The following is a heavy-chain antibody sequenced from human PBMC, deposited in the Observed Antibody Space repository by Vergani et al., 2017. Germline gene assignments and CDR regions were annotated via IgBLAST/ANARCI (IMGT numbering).Heavy chain of an antibody. J-gene: IGHJ3*02. CDR3: AKDYWPERRRFVGAFDI. V-gene: IGHV3-30*18. D-gene: IGHD1-1*01. Sequence: VQLVESGGGLVKPGGSLRLSCAASGFTFSSYSMNWVRQAPGKGLEWVAVISYDGSNKYYADAVKGRFTISRDNSKNTLYLQMNSLRAEDTAVYYCAKDYWPERRRFVGAFDIWGQGTMVTVSS. CDR2: ISYDGSNK. CDR1: GFTFSSYS.